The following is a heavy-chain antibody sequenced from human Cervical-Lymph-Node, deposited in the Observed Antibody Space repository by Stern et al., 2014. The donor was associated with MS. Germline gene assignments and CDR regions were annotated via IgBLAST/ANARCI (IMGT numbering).Heavy chain of an antibody. CDR2: INPRGGGT. D-gene: IGHD5-18*01. CDR3: ARRGYTYGFDY. Sequence: VQLVESGAEVKKPGASVTVSCKASGYTLTSYQMHWVRQAPGQGLEWMGKINPRGGGTSYAQKFQGRVTMTRDASTSTVYMELSSLRSEDTAVYYCARRGYTYGFDYWGQGTLVTVSS. J-gene: IGHJ4*02. V-gene: IGHV1-46*03. CDR1: GYTLTSYQ.